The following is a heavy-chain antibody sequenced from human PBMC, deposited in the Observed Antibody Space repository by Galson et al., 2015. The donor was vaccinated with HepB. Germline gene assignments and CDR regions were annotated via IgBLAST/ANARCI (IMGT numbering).Heavy chain of an antibody. V-gene: IGHV1-8*01. CDR1: GYTFTSYD. D-gene: IGHD3-22*01. J-gene: IGHJ4*02. CDR2: MNPNSGNT. CDR3: ARGSGYYDSSGYYSMGEGY. Sequence: SVKVSCKASGYTFTSYDINWVRQATGQGLEWMGWMNPNSGNTGYAQKFQGRVTMTRNTSISTAYMELSSLRSEDTAVYYCARGSGYYDSSGYYSMGEGYWGQGTLVTVSS.